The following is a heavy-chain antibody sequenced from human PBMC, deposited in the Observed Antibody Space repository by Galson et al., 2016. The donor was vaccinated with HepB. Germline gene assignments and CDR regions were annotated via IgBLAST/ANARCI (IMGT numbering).Heavy chain of an antibody. CDR2: INAGTGNT. V-gene: IGHV1-3*01. J-gene: IGHJ4*02. CDR3: ARGGYCISTSCYHPIDY. Sequence: SVKVSCKDSGYTFTSYAMHWVRPAPGQSLEWMAWINAGTGNTKYSKRLQGRVTITRDTSAGTTYMELRSLGSEDTAVYYCARGGYCISTSCYHPIDYWGQGTLVTVSS. CDR1: GYTFTSYA. D-gene: IGHD2-2*01.